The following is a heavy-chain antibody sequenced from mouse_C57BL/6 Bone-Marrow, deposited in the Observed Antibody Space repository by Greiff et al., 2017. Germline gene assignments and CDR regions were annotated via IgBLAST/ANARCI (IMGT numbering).Heavy chain of an antibody. D-gene: IGHD2-5*01. J-gene: IGHJ2*01. CDR3: ARHTDSNYFDY. CDR2: ISNLAYSI. CDR1: GFTFSDYG. Sequence: EVMLVESGGGLVQPGGSLKLSCAASGFTFSDYGMAWVRQAPRKGPEWVAFISNLAYSIYYADTVTGRFTISRENAKNTLYLEMISLKSEDTAIYYCARHTDSNYFDYWGQGTTLTVSS. V-gene: IGHV5-15*01.